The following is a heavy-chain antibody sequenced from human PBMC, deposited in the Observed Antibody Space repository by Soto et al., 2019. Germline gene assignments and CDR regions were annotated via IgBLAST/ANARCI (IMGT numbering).Heavy chain of an antibody. V-gene: IGHV1-69*01. CDR2: IIPIFGTA. J-gene: IGHJ4*02. Sequence: QVQLVQSGAEVQKPGSSVKVSCKASGGTFSSYAISWVRQAPGQGLEWMGGIIPIFGTANYAQKFQGTVTITADESTSTAYMELSSLRSEDTAVYYCARETLIAAAGKFDCWGQGSMVTVSS. CDR1: GGTFSSYA. CDR3: ARETLIAAAGKFDC. D-gene: IGHD6-13*01.